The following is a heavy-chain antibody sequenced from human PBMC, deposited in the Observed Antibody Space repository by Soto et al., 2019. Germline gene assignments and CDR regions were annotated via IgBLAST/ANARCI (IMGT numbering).Heavy chain of an antibody. V-gene: IGHV1-69*13. CDR1: GGTFSSYA. Sequence: ASVKVSCKASGGTFSSYAISWVRQAPGQGLEWMGGIIPIFGTSNYAQKFQGRVTITADESTSTAYIELSSLRSEDTAVYYCARFVVVFPPTPQHYYYYGMDVWGQGSTVTVSS. J-gene: IGHJ6*02. D-gene: IGHD2-15*01. CDR2: IIPIFGTS. CDR3: ARFVVVFPPTPQHYYYYGMDV.